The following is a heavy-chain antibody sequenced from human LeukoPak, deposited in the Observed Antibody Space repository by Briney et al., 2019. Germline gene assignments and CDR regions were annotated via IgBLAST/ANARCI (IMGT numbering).Heavy chain of an antibody. CDR3: ARSSAGFDS. D-gene: IGHD3-16*01. CDR1: GDSVSSNSAA. V-gene: IGHV6-1*01. Sequence: SQTLSLTCAISGDSVSSNSAAWNWIRQSPSRGLEWLGRTYYRYEWFIDYAPSVKSRISINPDTSKNQFSLQLDSVAPEDTAVYYCARSSAGFDSWGQGTLVTVSS. J-gene: IGHJ5*01. CDR2: TYYRYEWFI.